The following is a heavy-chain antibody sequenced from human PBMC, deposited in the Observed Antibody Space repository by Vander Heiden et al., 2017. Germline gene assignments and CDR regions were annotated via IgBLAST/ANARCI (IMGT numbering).Heavy chain of an antibody. Sequence: QVQLQQWGAGLLKPSETLSLTCAVYGGSFSGYYWSWIRQPPGKGLEWIGEINHSGRTNYNPALKSRVTISVDTSKNQLSRKLSSVTAAETAVYYFARGVTAASNNWYDPRGYGTLVTIYS. CDR2: INHSGRT. CDR1: GGSFSGYY. CDR3: ARGVTAASNNWYDP. D-gene: IGHD2-21*02. V-gene: IGHV4-34*01. J-gene: IGHJ5*02.